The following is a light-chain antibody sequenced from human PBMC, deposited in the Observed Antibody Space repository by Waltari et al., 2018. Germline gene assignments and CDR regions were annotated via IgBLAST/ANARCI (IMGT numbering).Light chain of an antibody. CDR2: DKN. CDR3: HSRDASGVAGS. V-gene: IGLV3-19*01. Sequence: SSELTQYPAVSVAMGQTVRITCQGDSLRSYYPSWYQQRPGQAPILVIYDKNNRPSGVPDRFSGSSSHNTGSLTITGAQAEDEASYYCHSRDASGVAGSFGGGTKLTVL. J-gene: IGLJ2*01. CDR1: SLRSYY.